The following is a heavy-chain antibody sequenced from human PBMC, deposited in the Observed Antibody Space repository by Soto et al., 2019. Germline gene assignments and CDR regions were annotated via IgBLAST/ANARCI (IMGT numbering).Heavy chain of an antibody. D-gene: IGHD5-18*01. J-gene: IGHJ3*01. V-gene: IGHV1-3*01. Sequence: QVQLVQSGAELKKPGASVNISCTASGFTFSDNLINWVRQVPGQVLEWMGWLNPDTGNTRYTETFQGRVTMTRHPSASIAYLELRGLENEDTALYFCARDIQSVGPRANDAFDVWGQGTMITVSS. CDR1: GFTFSDNL. CDR2: LNPDTGNT. CDR3: ARDIQSVGPRANDAFDV.